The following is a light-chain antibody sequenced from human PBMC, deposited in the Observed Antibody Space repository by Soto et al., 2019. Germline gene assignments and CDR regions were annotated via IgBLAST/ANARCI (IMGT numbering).Light chain of an antibody. CDR2: AAS. V-gene: IGKV1-39*01. CDR1: QSISSY. CDR3: QQSYSTRWT. J-gene: IGKJ1*01. Sequence: DIQMTQSPSSLSASVGDRVTITCRASQSISSYLNWYQQKPGKAPKLLIYAASSLQSGVPSRFSGRGSGTDFTLTISSLQPEDFATYYCQQSYSTRWTFGPGTKVDIK.